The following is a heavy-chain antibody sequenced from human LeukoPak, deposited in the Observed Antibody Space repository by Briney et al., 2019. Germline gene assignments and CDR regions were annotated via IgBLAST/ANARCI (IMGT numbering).Heavy chain of an antibody. CDR3: ARGYCSSTSCYTAEYLGPDY. CDR1: GFTFSSYW. J-gene: IGHJ4*02. V-gene: IGHV3-7*04. CDR2: IKQDGSEK. Sequence: PGGSLRLSCEASGFTFSSYWMSWVRQPPGKGLEWVANIKQDGSEKYYVDSVKGRFTISRDNAKNSLYLQMNSLRAEDTAVYYCARGYCSSTSCYTAEYLGPDYWGQGTLVTVSS. D-gene: IGHD2-2*02.